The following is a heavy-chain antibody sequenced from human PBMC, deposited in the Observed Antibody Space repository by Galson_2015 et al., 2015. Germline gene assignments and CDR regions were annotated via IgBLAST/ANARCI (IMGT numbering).Heavy chain of an antibody. CDR1: GFTFSSYG. Sequence: SLRLSCAASGFTFSSYGMHWVRQAPGKGVEWVAVIWYDGSNKYYADSVKGRFTISRDNSKNTLYLQMNSLRAEDTAVYYCARDLTKYGGGEAFDIWGQGTMVTVSS. J-gene: IGHJ3*02. CDR3: ARDLTKYGGGEAFDI. CDR2: IWYDGSNK. V-gene: IGHV3-33*01. D-gene: IGHD3-16*01.